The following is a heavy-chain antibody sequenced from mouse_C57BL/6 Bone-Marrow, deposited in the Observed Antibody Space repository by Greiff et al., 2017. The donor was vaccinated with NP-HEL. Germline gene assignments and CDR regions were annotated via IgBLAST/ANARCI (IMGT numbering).Heavy chain of an antibody. D-gene: IGHD3-2*02. V-gene: IGHV1-47*01. Sequence: VKLMESGAELVKPGASVKMSCKASGYTFTTYPIEWMKQNHGKSLEWIGNFHPYNDDTKYNEKFKGKATLTVEKSSSTVYLELSRLTSDDSAVYYCARGGSGSYAMDYWGQGTSVTVSS. CDR2: FHPYNDDT. J-gene: IGHJ4*01. CDR1: GYTFTTYP. CDR3: ARGGSGSYAMDY.